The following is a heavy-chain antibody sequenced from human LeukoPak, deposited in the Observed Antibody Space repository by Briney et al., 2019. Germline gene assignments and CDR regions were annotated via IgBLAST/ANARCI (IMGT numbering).Heavy chain of an antibody. CDR3: AKRERGVVGANDH. CDR2: INHSGST. V-gene: IGHV4-34*01. J-gene: IGHJ4*02. D-gene: IGHD2-15*01. CDR1: GGSFSGYY. Sequence: SETLSLTCAVYGGSFSGYYWSWIRQPPGKGLEWIGEINHSGSTNYNPSLKSRVTISVDTSKNQFSLKLSSVTAADTAVYYCAKRERGVVGANDHWGQGTLVTVSS.